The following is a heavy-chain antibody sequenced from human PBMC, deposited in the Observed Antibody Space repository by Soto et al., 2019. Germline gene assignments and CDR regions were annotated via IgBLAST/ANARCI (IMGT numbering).Heavy chain of an antibody. CDR3: AHRPNCWSTSCFYFDY. D-gene: IGHD2-2*01. J-gene: IGHJ4*02. Sequence: QITLKESGPTLVKPTQTLTLTCTFSGFSLSTRGVGVGWIRQPPGKALEWLALVYWDDEKRYSPSLKSSLTNTKDTSKNQVVLTMTNMDPVDTATYYCAHRPNCWSTSCFYFDYWGQGILVTVSS. CDR2: VYWDDEK. CDR1: GFSLSTRGVG. V-gene: IGHV2-5*02.